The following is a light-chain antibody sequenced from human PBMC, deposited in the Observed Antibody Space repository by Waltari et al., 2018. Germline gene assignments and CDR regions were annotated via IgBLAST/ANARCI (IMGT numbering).Light chain of an antibody. CDR2: KNS. CDR3: AAWDDGWSGPWV. Sequence: QSVLTQPPSTSATPGQRVTISCSGSKSNIGNNSVYWYQQVPGMAPKLIIYKNSRRPSGFPDRFAGSKSGTSASLAISGLRSEDEATYHCAAWDDGWSGPWVFGGGTRVTVL. J-gene: IGLJ3*02. V-gene: IGLV1-47*01. CDR1: KSNIGNNS.